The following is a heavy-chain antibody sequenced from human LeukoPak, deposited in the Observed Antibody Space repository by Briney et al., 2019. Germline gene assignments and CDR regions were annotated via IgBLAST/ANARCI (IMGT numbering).Heavy chain of an antibody. CDR1: GGSISSGDYY. D-gene: IGHD1-7*01. V-gene: IGHV4-30-4*01. Sequence: LQTLSLTCTVSGGSISSGDYYWSWIRQPPGKGLEWIGYIYYSGSTYYNPSLKSRVTISVDTSKNQFSLKLSSVTAADTAVYYCARGRITGTAFDYWGQGTLVTVSS. CDR2: IYYSGST. CDR3: ARGRITGTAFDY. J-gene: IGHJ4*02.